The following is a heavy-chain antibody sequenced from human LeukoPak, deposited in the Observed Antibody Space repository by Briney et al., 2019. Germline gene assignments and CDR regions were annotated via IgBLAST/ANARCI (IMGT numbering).Heavy chain of an antibody. CDR1: GYTFTGYY. V-gene: IGHV1-2*02. CDR3: ARTPGYCSGGSCYSGYYYGMDV. J-gene: IGHJ6*04. Sequence: ASVKVSCKASGYTFTGYYMHWVRQAPGQGLEWMGWINPNSGGTNYAQKFQGRVTMTRDTSISTAYMELSRLRSDDTAVYYCARTPGYCSGGSCYSGYYYGMDVWSKGTTVTVSS. D-gene: IGHD2-15*01. CDR2: INPNSGGT.